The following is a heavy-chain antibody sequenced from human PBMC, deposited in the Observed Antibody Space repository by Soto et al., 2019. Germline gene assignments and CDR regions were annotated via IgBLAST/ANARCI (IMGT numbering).Heavy chain of an antibody. D-gene: IGHD1-1*01. CDR2: IIPIFGTA. V-gene: IGHV1-69*13. CDR1: GGTFSSYA. J-gene: IGHJ6*02. CDR3: ARGGYSHYYYGMDV. Sequence: ASVKVSCKASGGTFSSYAISWVRQAPGQGLEWMGGIIPIFGTANYAQKFQGGVTITADESTSTAYMELSSLRSEDTAVYYCARGGYSHYYYGMDVWGQGTTVTVSS.